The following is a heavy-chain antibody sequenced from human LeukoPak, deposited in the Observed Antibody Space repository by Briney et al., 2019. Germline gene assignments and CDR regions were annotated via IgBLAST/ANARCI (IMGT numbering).Heavy chain of an antibody. CDR3: TRHVDSSFNYMDV. D-gene: IGHD2-21*01. CDR1: GFTFSGSA. CDR2: IRSKANSYAT. J-gene: IGHJ6*03. V-gene: IGHV3-73*01. Sequence: GGSLRLSCAAPGFTFSGSAMHWVRQASGKGLEWVGRIRSKANSYATAYAASVKGRFTISRDDSKNTAYLQMNSLKTEDTAVYYCTRHVDSSFNYMDVWGKGTTVTVSS.